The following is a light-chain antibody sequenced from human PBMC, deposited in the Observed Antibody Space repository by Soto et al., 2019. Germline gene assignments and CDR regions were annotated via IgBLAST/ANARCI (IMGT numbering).Light chain of an antibody. J-gene: IGKJ5*01. V-gene: IGKV4-1*01. CDR2: WAS. CDR1: QSVLYSSNNKNY. CDR3: QQYYSTPIN. Sequence: DIVMTQSPDSLAVSLGERATINCKSSQSVLYSSNNKNYLXWYQQKSGQPPKLIIYWASTRESGVPDRFSGSGSATDFTLTISSLQAEDVAVYYCQQYYSTPINFGQGTRLEIK.